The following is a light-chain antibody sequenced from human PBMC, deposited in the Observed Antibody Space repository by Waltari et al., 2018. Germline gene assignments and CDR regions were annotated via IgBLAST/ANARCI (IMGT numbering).Light chain of an antibody. V-gene: IGLV2-8*01. CDR2: EVS. Sequence: QSALTQPPSATGSPGQSVTISCTGTSSDVGGYNCVSWYQQHPGKAPKVVIYEVSKRPSGVPDRYSGSKSGNTASLTVSGLQPEDEADYYCSSYAATNNFIFGGGTKLTVL. CDR3: SSYAATNNFI. J-gene: IGLJ2*01. CDR1: SSDVGGYNC.